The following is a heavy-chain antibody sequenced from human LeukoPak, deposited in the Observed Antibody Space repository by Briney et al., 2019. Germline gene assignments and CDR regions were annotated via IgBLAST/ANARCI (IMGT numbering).Heavy chain of an antibody. CDR3: ARGGLLSPSLYYYYGMDV. V-gene: IGHV1-69*13. CDR1: GGTFSSYA. Sequence: ASVKVSCKASGGTFSSYAISWVRQAPGQGLEWMGGIIPILGTANYAQKFQGRVTITADESTSTAYMELSSLRSEDTAVYYCARGGLLSPSLYYYYGMDVWGQGTTVTVSS. CDR2: IIPILGTA. J-gene: IGHJ6*02. D-gene: IGHD3-10*01.